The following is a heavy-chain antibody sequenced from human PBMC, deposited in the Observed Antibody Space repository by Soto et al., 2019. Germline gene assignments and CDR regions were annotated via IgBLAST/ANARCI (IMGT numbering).Heavy chain of an antibody. CDR3: AIAVGYCSATSCYPFGI. CDR1: GGSFSGYY. Sequence: SETLSLTCAVYGGSFSGYYWSWIRQPPGKGLEWLGTVFSSGTTYYNPSFTTRLTMSVDTSRNEVSLKMTSMTAADTSVYYCAIAVGYCSATSCYPFGIWGQGSLVTVSS. D-gene: IGHD2-15*01. CDR2: VFSSGTT. J-gene: IGHJ4*02. V-gene: IGHV4-34*12.